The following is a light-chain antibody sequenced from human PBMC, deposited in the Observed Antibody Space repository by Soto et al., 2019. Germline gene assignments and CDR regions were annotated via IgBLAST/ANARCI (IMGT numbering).Light chain of an antibody. V-gene: IGKV3-20*01. J-gene: IGKJ2*01. CDR1: HSVTGNN. CDR2: DGS. CDR3: QQYGTSPGT. Sequence: EIVLTQSPGTLSLSPGERATLSCRASHSVTGNNLAWYQKRPGQAPRLLIHDGSSRATGISDRFSGSGSGTDFTLTISRLEPEDVAVYYCQQYGTSPGTFGQGTKLEI.